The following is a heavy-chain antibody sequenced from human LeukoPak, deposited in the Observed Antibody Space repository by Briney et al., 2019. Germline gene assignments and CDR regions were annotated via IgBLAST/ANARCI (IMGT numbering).Heavy chain of an antibody. CDR2: MYSHGLT. J-gene: IGHJ4*02. V-gene: IGHV3-53*01. D-gene: IGHD1-26*01. Sequence: GGSLRLSCAASVFSVSSTYMSWVRQAPGKGLEWVSLMYSHGLTSYGDSVRGRFTISRDTSKNTLHLQMNSLRAEDTAIYYCVRDIGSYPPEKWGQGTLVTVSS. CDR1: VFSVSSTY. CDR3: VRDIGSYPPEK.